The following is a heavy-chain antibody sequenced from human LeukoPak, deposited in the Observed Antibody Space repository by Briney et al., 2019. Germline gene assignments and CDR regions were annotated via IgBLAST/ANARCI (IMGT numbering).Heavy chain of an antibody. CDR3: ARDLAYAFDI. J-gene: IGHJ3*02. CDR1: GYTLTGYY. CDR2: INPNSGGT. V-gene: IGHV1-2*06. Sequence: ASVKASCKASGYTLTGYYMRWVRPPPGQGLEWVGRINPNSGGTNYAQKFPGRVTMTRNTSINKAYMELSRLRSDYTAVYYCARDLAYAFDIWGQGKVVTVSS.